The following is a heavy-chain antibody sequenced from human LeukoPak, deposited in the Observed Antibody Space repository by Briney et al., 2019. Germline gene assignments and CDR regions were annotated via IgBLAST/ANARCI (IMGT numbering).Heavy chain of an antibody. CDR2: MNPKSGNT. CDR3: ARGKRELLAY. Sequence: ASVKVSCKASGYTFTRYDINWVRQATGQGLEWMGWMNPKSGNTGHAQKFQGRVTMTRNTSISTAYMELSSLRSEDTAVYYCARGKRELLAYWGQGTLVTVSS. CDR1: GYTFTRYD. V-gene: IGHV1-8*01. J-gene: IGHJ4*02. D-gene: IGHD3-10*01.